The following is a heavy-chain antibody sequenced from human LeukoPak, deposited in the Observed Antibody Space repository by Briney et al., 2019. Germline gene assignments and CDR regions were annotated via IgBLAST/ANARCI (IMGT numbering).Heavy chain of an antibody. D-gene: IGHD2-21*01. CDR1: GYTFTSYG. J-gene: IGHJ4*02. CDR3: ARGSYYDY. V-gene: IGHV1-18*01. Sequence: ASVKVSCKASGYTFTSYGISWVRRAPGQGLEWMGWISNGNTDYAQKFQGRVTMTTDTSTSTAYMELRSLRSDDTALYYCARGSYYDYWGQGTLVTVSS. CDR2: ISNGNT.